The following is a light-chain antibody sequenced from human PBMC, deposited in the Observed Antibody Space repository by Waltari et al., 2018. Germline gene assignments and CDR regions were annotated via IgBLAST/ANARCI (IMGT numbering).Light chain of an antibody. CDR1: SLRSYY. CDR2: DKN. V-gene: IGLV3-19*01. Sequence: SSELTQDPAVSVAMGQTVRITCQGDSLRSYYASWYQQRPGQAPILVIYDKNNRPSGVPDRFSGSSSHNTGSLNITWAQAEDEASYYCHSRDASGVAGSFGGGTKLTVL. CDR3: HSRDASGVAGS. J-gene: IGLJ2*01.